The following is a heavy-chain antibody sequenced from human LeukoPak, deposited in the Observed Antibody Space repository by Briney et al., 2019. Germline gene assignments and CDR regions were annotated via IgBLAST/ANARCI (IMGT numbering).Heavy chain of an antibody. CDR3: ARLSGSYYKAVLYYYMDV. J-gene: IGHJ6*03. Sequence: GGSLRLSCAASGFTFSSYSMNWVRQAPGKGLEWVSSISSSSSYIYYADSVKGRFTISRDNAKNSLYLQMNSLRAEDTAVYYCARLSGSYYKAVLYYYMDVWGKGTTVTVSS. CDR1: GFTFSSYS. CDR2: ISSSSSYI. D-gene: IGHD3-10*01. V-gene: IGHV3-21*01.